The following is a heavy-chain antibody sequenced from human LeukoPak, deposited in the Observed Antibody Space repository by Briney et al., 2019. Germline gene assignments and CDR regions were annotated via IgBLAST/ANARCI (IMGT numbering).Heavy chain of an antibody. Sequence: PGGSLRLSCAASGFTFSIYAMYWVRQAPGKGLEYVSAISSNGASTYYADSVKGRFTISRDNSKNTVSLQMGSLRTEDMAVYYCATHNQLSVTTSLDYWGQGTLVTVSS. J-gene: IGHJ4*02. D-gene: IGHD4-17*01. CDR1: GFTFSIYA. CDR2: ISSNGAST. CDR3: ATHNQLSVTTSLDY. V-gene: IGHV3-64*02.